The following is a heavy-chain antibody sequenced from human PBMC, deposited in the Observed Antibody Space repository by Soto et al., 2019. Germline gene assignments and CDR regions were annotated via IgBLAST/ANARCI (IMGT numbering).Heavy chain of an antibody. J-gene: IGHJ6*02. D-gene: IGHD2-8*01. CDR1: GYRFTDYH. CDR3: ARGHSTDCSNGVCSFFYNHEMDV. V-gene: IGHV1-2*04. CDR2: INPKSGGT. Sequence: SVKVSCTAWGYRFTDYHIHCVRQTAGEGLEFVGRINPKSGGTSTAQKFQGWVTMTRDRSISTVYMELTRLRSDDTAVYFCARGHSTDCSNGVCSFFYNHEMDVWGQGTTVTVSS.